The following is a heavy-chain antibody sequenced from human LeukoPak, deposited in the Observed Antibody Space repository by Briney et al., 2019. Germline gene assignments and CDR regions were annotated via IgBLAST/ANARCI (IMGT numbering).Heavy chain of an antibody. Sequence: GSLRLSCAASGFTFSSYAMSWVRQAPGKGLEWVSAISGSGGSTYYADSVKGRFTISRDNSKNTLYLQMDSLRAEDTAVYYCARDRWLQSQRYFDYWGQGILVTVSS. D-gene: IGHD5-24*01. J-gene: IGHJ4*02. CDR1: GFTFSSYA. CDR3: ARDRWLQSQRYFDY. V-gene: IGHV3-23*01. CDR2: ISGSGGST.